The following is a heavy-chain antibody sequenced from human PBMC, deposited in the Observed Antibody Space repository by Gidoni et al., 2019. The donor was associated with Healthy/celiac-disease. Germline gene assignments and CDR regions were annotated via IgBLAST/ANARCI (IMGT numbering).Heavy chain of an antibody. CDR2: INHSGST. J-gene: IGHJ3*02. D-gene: IGHD1-26*01. Sequence: QVQLQQWGAGLLKPSETLSLTCAVYGGSFSGYYWSWIRQPPGKGLEWIGEINHSGSTNYNPSLKSRVTISVDTSKNQFSLKLSSVTAADTAVYYCARLRGVGATQAFDIWGQGTMVTVSS. CDR1: GGSFSGYY. CDR3: ARLRGVGATQAFDI. V-gene: IGHV4-34*01.